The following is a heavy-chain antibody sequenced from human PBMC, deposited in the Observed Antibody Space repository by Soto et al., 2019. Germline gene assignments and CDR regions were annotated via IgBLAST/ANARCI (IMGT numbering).Heavy chain of an antibody. D-gene: IGHD3-22*01. Sequence: VQQLESGGGLVQPGGSLRLSCAASGFTFTSYAMSWVRQAPGKGLEWVSAISGSGGSTNYADSVKGRYTIPRNTSKNPMYLQMNSLRDEDSAVYYCATDPIVVVTPRLFDYWGQGTLVTVSS. CDR3: ATDPIVVVTPRLFDY. J-gene: IGHJ4*02. V-gene: IGHV3-23*01. CDR2: ISGSGGST. CDR1: GFTFTSYA.